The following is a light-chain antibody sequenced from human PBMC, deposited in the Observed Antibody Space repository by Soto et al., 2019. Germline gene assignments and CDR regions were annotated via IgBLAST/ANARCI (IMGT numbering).Light chain of an antibody. CDR3: HQRSNWPHT. CDR1: QSVSSY. J-gene: IGKJ3*01. CDR2: DAS. V-gene: IGKV3-11*01. Sequence: EIVLTQSPATLSLSPGERATLSCRASQSVSSYLAWYQQKPGQAPRLLIYDASNRATGIPARFSGSGSGTDFTFTISSLEPENFAVYYCHQRSNWPHTFGPGTKVDIK.